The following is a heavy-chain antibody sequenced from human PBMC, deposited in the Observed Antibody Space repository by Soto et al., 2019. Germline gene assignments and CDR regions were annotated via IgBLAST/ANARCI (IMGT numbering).Heavy chain of an antibody. J-gene: IGHJ6*02. CDR3: ARARDLGGYGDYLLPWGYYYGMDV. V-gene: IGHV4-30-4*01. Sequence: SETLSLTCTVSGGSISSGDYYWSWIRQHPGKGLEWIGYIYYSGSTYYNPSLKSRVTISVDTSKNQFSLKLSSVTAADTAVYYCARARDLGGYGDYLLPWGYYYGMDVWGQGTTVTVSS. CDR2: IYYSGST. CDR1: GGSISSGDYY. D-gene: IGHD4-17*01.